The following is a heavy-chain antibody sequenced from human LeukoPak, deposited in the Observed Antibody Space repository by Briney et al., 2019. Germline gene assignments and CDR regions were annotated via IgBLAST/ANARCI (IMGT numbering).Heavy chain of an antibody. CDR2: ISSDSTYT. J-gene: IGHJ4*02. CDR3: ARVRRDGYYFDS. V-gene: IGHV3-21*01. CDR1: GFTLKTFK. Sequence: GGSLRLSCVDSGFTLKTFKMNWVRQTPGQGLEWVSSISSDSTYTSYADSVKGRFTISGDNAKNSMYLQMDSLRAEDTAVYYCARVRRDGYYFDSWGQGTLVTVSS. D-gene: IGHD5-24*01.